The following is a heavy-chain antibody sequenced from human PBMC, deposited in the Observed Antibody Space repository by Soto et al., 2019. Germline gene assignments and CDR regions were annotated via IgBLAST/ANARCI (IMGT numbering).Heavy chain of an antibody. CDR1: GTTLRRYG. CDR2: ISYDGSNK. V-gene: IGHV3-30*18. CDR3: AKCRLIIAAALDYFDY. D-gene: IGHD6-13*01. Sequence: GRSVRLSCAASGTTLRRYGLHWVRQAPGKGLEWEAVISYDGSNKYYAASVKGRFTISRDNSKNTLYLQIHSQRAENTSVYYCAKCRLIIAAALDYFDYWGQEPRSPSHQ. J-gene: IGHJ4*01.